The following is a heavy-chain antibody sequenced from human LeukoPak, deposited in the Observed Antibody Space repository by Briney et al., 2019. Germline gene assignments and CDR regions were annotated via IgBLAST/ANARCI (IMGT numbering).Heavy chain of an antibody. CDR3: ARGTITMVRGLIIRFNWFDP. CDR1: GYTFTSYD. V-gene: IGHV1-8*01. D-gene: IGHD3-10*01. CDR2: MNPNSGNT. Sequence: ASVKVSCKASGYTFTSYDINWVRQAPGQGLEWMGWMNPNSGNTGSAQKFQGRVTMTRNTSISTAYMELSSLRSEDTAAYYCARGTITMVRGLIIRFNWFDPWGQGTLVTVSS. J-gene: IGHJ5*02.